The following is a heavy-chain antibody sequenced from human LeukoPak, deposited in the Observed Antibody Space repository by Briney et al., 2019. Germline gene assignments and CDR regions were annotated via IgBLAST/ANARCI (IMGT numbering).Heavy chain of an antibody. V-gene: IGHV4-59*01. CDR2: IYYSGST. CDR3: ARETYYYDSSGYPPAAFDI. D-gene: IGHD3-22*01. J-gene: IGHJ3*02. Sequence: SKTLSLTCTVSGGSFSSYYWSWIRQPPGKGLEWIGYIYYSGSTNYNPSLKSRVTISVDTSKNQFSLKLSSVTAADTAVYYCARETYYYDSSGYPPAAFDIWGQGTMVTVSS. CDR1: GGSFSSYY.